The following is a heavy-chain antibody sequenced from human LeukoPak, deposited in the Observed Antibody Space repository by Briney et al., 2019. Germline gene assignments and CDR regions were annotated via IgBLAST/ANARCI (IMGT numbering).Heavy chain of an antibody. CDR2: INSDGSST. Sequence: GSLRLSCAASGFTFSSYWMHWVRQAPGKGLAWVSRINSDGSSTSYADSVKGRFTISRDNAKNTLYLQMNSLRAEDTAVYYCARDRSGSYENNWFDPWGQGTLVTVSS. V-gene: IGHV3-74*01. J-gene: IGHJ5*02. CDR3: ARDRSGSYENNWFDP. D-gene: IGHD1-26*01. CDR1: GFTFSSYW.